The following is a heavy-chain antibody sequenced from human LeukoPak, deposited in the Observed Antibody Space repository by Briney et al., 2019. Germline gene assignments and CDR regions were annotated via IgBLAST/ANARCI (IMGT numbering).Heavy chain of an antibody. CDR3: SRGLDSRKLGY. V-gene: IGHV4-31*03. Sequence: SETLSLTCTVSGASFSSGDQYWNWIRQSPGKGLEWIGSIHPSGTLYNNPSLESRVTISIDTSKNQFSLNLNSVTAADTAVYFCSRGLDSRKLGYWGQGTLVTVSS. CDR1: GASFSSGDQY. D-gene: IGHD3-22*01. CDR2: IHPSGTL. J-gene: IGHJ4*02.